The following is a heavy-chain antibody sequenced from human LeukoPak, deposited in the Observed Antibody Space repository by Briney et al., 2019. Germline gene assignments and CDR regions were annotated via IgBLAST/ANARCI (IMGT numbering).Heavy chain of an antibody. D-gene: IGHD1-26*01. CDR2: IYYSGNT. CDR1: GGSISSSNYY. CDR3: AHFKGGSFDF. V-gene: IGHV4-39*01. J-gene: IGHJ3*01. Sequence: SETLSLTCTVSGGSISSSNYYWGWIRQPPGRGLEWIGSIYYSGNTYYNPSLKSRVTISVDTSKNQFSLKLTSVTAADTAVYYCAHFKGGSFDFWGQGTMVTVSS.